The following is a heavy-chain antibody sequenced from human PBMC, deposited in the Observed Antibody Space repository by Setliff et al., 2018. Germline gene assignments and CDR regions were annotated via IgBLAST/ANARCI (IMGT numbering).Heavy chain of an antibody. CDR2: ISGSGGST. CDR1: GFTFSXXX. J-gene: IGHJ6*02. CDR3: PKGLRXXQVXXTKLLYYYGMDV. D-gene: IGHD1-26*01. V-gene: IGHV3-23*01. Sequence: GSLRLSCAASGFTFSXXXVVWVRQAPGKGLEXVSAISGSGGSTYYADSVKGRFTISRDHSKNPLYLQMHSLXPEDQPVYYCPKGLRXXQVXXTKLLYYYGMDVWGQGTTVTVSS.